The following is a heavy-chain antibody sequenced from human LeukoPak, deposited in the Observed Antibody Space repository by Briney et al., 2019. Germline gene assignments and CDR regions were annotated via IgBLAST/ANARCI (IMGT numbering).Heavy chain of an antibody. V-gene: IGHV3-23*01. Sequence: GGSLRLSCAASGFTFGDYSMSWVRQVPGKGLEWLSGIGRVGYTYYADSVKGRFTISRDNSKNTVYLQMKILRAEDTAIYYCVKDRPCDGCMPMDAWGQGTTVTVSS. CDR3: VKDRPCDGCMPMDA. CDR1: GFTFGDYS. J-gene: IGHJ6*02. D-gene: IGHD5-24*01. CDR2: IGRVGYT.